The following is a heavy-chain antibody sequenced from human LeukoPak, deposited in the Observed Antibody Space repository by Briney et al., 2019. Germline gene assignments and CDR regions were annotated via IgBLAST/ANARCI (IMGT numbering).Heavy chain of an antibody. CDR1: GYTLTELS. Sequence: ASVKVSCKVSGYTLTELSMHWVRQAPGKGLEWMGGFDPEDGETIYAQKFQGRVTMTEDTSTDTAYMELSSLRSEDTAVYYCARGAVRGGTSGSYAGLFDPWGQGTLVTVSS. J-gene: IGHJ5*02. CDR3: ARGAVRGGTSGSYAGLFDP. CDR2: FDPEDGET. V-gene: IGHV1-24*01. D-gene: IGHD1-26*01.